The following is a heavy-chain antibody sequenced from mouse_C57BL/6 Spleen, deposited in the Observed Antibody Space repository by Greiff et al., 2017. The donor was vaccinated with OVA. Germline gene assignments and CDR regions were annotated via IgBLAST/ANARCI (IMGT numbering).Heavy chain of an antibody. J-gene: IGHJ4*01. D-gene: IGHD2-3*01. CDR3: ARHDDGYLYAMDY. Sequence: EVKLMESGGDLVKPGGSLKLSCAASGFTFSSYGMSWVRQTPDKRLEWVATISSGGSYTYHPDSVKGRFTISRDNAKNTLYLQMSSLKSEDTAMYYCARHDDGYLYAMDYWGQGTSVTVSS. CDR1: GFTFSSYG. CDR2: ISSGGSYT. V-gene: IGHV5-6*01.